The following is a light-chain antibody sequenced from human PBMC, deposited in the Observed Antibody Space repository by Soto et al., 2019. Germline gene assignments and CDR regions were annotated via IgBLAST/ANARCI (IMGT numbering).Light chain of an antibody. CDR1: QGISSA. CDR3: QKFNSYPLT. J-gene: IGKJ4*01. CDR2: DAS. V-gene: IGKV1-13*02. Sequence: AIQLTQSPSSLSASVGDRVTITCRASQGISSALAWYQQKPGKAPKLLIYDASSLESGVPSRFSGSGSGTVFTLPITTLQPEDFETFSCQKFNSYPLTLGGGTKVEIK.